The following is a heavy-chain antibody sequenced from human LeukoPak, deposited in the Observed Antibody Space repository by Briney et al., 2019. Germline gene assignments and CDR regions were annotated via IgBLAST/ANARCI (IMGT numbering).Heavy chain of an antibody. V-gene: IGHV4-34*01. D-gene: IGHD5-24*01. CDR2: INHSGST. CDR1: GGSFGGYY. J-gene: IGHJ4*02. CDR3: ARGRRWLQPFDY. Sequence: SETLSLTCAVYGGSFGGYYWSWIRQPPGKGLEWIGEINHSGSTNYNPSLKSRVTISVDTSKNQFSLKLSSVTAADTAVYYCARGRRWLQPFDYWGQGTLVTVSS.